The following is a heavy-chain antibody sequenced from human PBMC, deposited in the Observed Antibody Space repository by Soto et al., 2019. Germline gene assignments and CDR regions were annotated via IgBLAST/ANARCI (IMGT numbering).Heavy chain of an antibody. Sequence: QVQLVQSGTEVKKPGASVKVSCKASGYTFTSYGISWVRQAPGQGLEWMGWISVHNGNTKYAQKLQGRVTMTTDTTTSTAYMEVRSLRSDDTAVYYCARDLNLGLGDYWGQGTLVTVSS. D-gene: IGHD7-27*01. CDR2: ISVHNGNT. V-gene: IGHV1-18*01. CDR1: GYTFTSYG. CDR3: ARDLNLGLGDY. J-gene: IGHJ4*02.